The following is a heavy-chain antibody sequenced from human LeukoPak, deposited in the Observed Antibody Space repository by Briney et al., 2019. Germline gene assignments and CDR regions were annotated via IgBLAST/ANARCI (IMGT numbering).Heavy chain of an antibody. J-gene: IGHJ3*02. CDR1: GFTFSSDA. CDR3: AKKYYYDSSGYYGGLAFDI. V-gene: IGHV3-23*01. Sequence: GGSLRLSCAASGFTFSSDAMSWVRQAPGKGLEWVSAISGSGGSTYYADSVKGRFTISRDNSKNTLYLQMNSLRAEDTAVYYCAKKYYYDSSGYYGGLAFDIWGQGTMVTVSS. CDR2: ISGSGGST. D-gene: IGHD3-22*01.